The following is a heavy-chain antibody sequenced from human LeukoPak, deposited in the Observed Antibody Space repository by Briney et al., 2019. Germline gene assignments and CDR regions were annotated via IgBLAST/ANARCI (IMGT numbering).Heavy chain of an antibody. CDR1: GFTFSTYN. CDR3: AGEATYYYGMDV. J-gene: IGHJ6*02. V-gene: IGHV3-48*01. Sequence: GGSLRLSCAASGFTFSTYNMNWVRQAPGKGLEWVSYISLSSSTIYYADSVKGRFTISRDNAKNSLYLQMNSLRAEDTAVYYCAGEATYYYGMDVWGQGTTVTVSS. CDR2: ISLSSSTI.